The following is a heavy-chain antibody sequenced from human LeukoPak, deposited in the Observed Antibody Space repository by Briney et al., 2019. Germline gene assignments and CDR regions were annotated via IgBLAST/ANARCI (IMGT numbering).Heavy chain of an antibody. Sequence: GESLEISCQGSGFYFPSYWIGWGRQLPGKGLEWMGIIYPGDSDTRYSPSFQGQVTISADKSISTAYLQWSSLKASDTAMYYCARPQETGGDAFDIWGQGTMVTVSS. D-gene: IGHD7-27*01. CDR3: ARPQETGGDAFDI. V-gene: IGHV5-51*01. CDR2: IYPGDSDT. CDR1: GFYFPSYW. J-gene: IGHJ3*02.